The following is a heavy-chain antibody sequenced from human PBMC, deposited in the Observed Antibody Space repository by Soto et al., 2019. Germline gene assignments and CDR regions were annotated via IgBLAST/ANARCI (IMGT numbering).Heavy chain of an antibody. V-gene: IGHV1-18*01. D-gene: IGHD2-15*01. CDR2: ISAYSGNT. J-gene: IGHJ4*02. CDR3: ARLADCSANSRYPDY. CDR1: GYTFTRFG. Sequence: EASVKVSCKASGYTFTRFGISWVRQAPGQGLEWMGWISAYSGNTNYAQNSQGRVTMTTDTSTTTAYMELTSLRSDDTAVYYCARLADCSANSRYPDYWGQGTLVTVSS.